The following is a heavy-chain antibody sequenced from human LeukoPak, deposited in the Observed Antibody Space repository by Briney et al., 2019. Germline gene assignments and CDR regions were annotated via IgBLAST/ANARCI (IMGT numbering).Heavy chain of an antibody. V-gene: IGHV1-2*02. D-gene: IGHD6-13*01. CDR2: INPNSGGT. CDR1: GYTFTGYY. J-gene: IGHJ5*02. Sequence: ASVTVSCKASGYTFTGYYMHWVRQAPGQGLEWMGWINPNSGGTNYAQKFQGRVTMTRDTSISTAYMELSRLRSDDTAVYYCARELRGIAAAALSPWGQGTLVTVSS. CDR3: ARELRGIAAAALSP.